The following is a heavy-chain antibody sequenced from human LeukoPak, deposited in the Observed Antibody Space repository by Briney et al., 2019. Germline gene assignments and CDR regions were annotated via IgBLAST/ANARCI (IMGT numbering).Heavy chain of an antibody. D-gene: IGHD1-26*01. J-gene: IGHJ4*02. V-gene: IGHV4-59*01. CDR2: IYYSGST. Sequence: SETLSLTCTVSGGSISSYYWSWIRQPPGKGLEWIGYIYYSGSTNYNPSLKSRVTISVDTSKNQFSLKLSSVTAADTAVYYCARDVGATPGYFDYWGQGTLVTVSS. CDR1: GGSISSYY. CDR3: ARDVGATPGYFDY.